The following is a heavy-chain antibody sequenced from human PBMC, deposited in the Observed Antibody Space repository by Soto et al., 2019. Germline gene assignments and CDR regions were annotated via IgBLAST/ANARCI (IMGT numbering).Heavy chain of an antibody. CDR1: GGTFSSYA. Sequence: ASVKVSCKASGGTFSSYAISWVRQAPGQGLEWMGGIIPIFGTANYAQKFQGRVTITADESTSTAYMELSSLRSEDTAVYYCAKTYYYGSSAEFGIWGQGTMVTVSS. D-gene: IGHD3-22*01. J-gene: IGHJ3*02. CDR3: AKTYYYGSSAEFGI. V-gene: IGHV1-69*13. CDR2: IIPIFGTA.